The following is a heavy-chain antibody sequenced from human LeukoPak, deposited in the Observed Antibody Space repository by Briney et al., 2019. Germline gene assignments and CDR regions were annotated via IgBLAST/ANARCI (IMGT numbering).Heavy chain of an antibody. V-gene: IGHV3-33*01. CDR2: ISHDETYK. CDR1: GFLFSSYV. Sequence: HPGTSLRLSCAGSGFLFSSYVMHWVRQAPGKGLEWVAAISHDETYKYYADSLRGRVTISRDNSKNTLYLQMHSLRADDTAIYYCARDRDWLLYGYWGQGTLVTVSS. J-gene: IGHJ4*02. D-gene: IGHD3-9*01. CDR3: ARDRDWLLYGY.